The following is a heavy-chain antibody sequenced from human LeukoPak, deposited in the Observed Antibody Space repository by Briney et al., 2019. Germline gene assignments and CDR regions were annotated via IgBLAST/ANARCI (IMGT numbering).Heavy chain of an antibody. Sequence: PGGSLRLSCAASGFTFSSYSMNWVRQAPGKGLEWVSSISSSSSYIYYVDSVKGRFTISRDNAKNSLYLQMNSLRAEDTAVYYCARAHGDYVLYFDYWGQGTLVTVSS. J-gene: IGHJ4*02. CDR2: ISSSSSYI. CDR1: GFTFSSYS. CDR3: ARAHGDYVLYFDY. D-gene: IGHD4-17*01. V-gene: IGHV3-21*01.